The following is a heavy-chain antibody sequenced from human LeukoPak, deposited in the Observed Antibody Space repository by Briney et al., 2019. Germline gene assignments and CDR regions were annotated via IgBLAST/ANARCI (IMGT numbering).Heavy chain of an antibody. D-gene: IGHD1-26*01. Sequence: GASVKVSCKASGYTFTSYAMNWVRQAPGQGLEWVGWINTNTGNPTYAQGFTGRFVFSLDTSVSTAYLQISSLKAEDTAVYYCARRLEPWPEVGAYFDPWGQGTLVTVSS. CDR1: GYTFTSYA. V-gene: IGHV7-4-1*02. J-gene: IGHJ5*02. CDR3: ARRLEPWPEVGAYFDP. CDR2: INTNTGNP.